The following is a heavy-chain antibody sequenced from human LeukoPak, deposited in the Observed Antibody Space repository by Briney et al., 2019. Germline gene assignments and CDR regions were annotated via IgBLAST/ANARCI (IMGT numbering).Heavy chain of an antibody. V-gene: IGHV3-66*01. CDR3: ARGGGSYGSGSYYNGRVRAFDI. CDR1: GFTVSSNY. D-gene: IGHD3-10*01. J-gene: IGHJ3*02. Sequence: GGSLRLSCAASGFTVSSNYMSWVRQAPGKGLEWVSVIYSGGSTYYADSVKGRFTISRDNSKNTLYLQMNSLRAEDTAVYYCARGGGSYGSGSYYNGRVRAFDIWGQGTMVTVSS. CDR2: IYSGGST.